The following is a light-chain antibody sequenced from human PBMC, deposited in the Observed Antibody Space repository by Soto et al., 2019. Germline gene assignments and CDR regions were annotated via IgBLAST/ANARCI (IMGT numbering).Light chain of an antibody. Sequence: DIQMTQSPSTLSASVGDRVTITCRASQSISTWLAWYQQKPGKAPKLLIYDASSLESGVPSRFSGSGSGTEFPLTISRLQPEDFASYYCQQYNSYSTFGQGTKVEIK. CDR2: DAS. J-gene: IGKJ1*01. CDR1: QSISTW. CDR3: QQYNSYST. V-gene: IGKV1-5*01.